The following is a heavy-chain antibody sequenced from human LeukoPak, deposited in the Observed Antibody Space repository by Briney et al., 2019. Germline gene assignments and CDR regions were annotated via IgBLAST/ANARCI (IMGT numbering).Heavy chain of an antibody. V-gene: IGHV3-48*01. CDR3: AREGQQLAYYYYYMDV. Sequence: GGSLRLSCAASGFTFSSYSMNWVRQAPGKGLEWVSYISSSSSTIYYADSVKGRFTISRDNAKNSLYLQMNGLRAEDTAVYYCAREGQQLAYYYYYMDVWGKGTTVTVSS. CDR1: GFTFSSYS. CDR2: ISSSSSTI. J-gene: IGHJ6*03. D-gene: IGHD6-13*01.